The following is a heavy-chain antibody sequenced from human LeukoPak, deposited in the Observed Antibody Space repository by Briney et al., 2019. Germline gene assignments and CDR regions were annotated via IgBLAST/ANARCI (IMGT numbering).Heavy chain of an antibody. Sequence: GASVKVSCKATGYTFTGYYMHWVRQARGQGLEWMGWINPNSGGTNYAQKFQGRVTMTRDTSISTAYMELSRLRPDDTAVYYCAMPLDYGDYDYWGQGTLVTVSS. CDR2: INPNSGGT. CDR3: AMPLDYGDYDY. D-gene: IGHD4-17*01. V-gene: IGHV1-2*02. CDR1: GYTFTGYY. J-gene: IGHJ4*02.